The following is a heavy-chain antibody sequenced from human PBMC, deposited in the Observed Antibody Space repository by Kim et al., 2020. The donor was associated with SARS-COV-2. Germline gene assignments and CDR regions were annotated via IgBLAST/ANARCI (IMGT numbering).Heavy chain of an antibody. CDR1: GYTFTSYA. D-gene: IGHD2-2*01. J-gene: IGHJ4*02. CDR3: ASPRVCSSTSCYGWDGRAFDY. CDR2: INAGNGNT. Sequence: ASVKVSCKASGYTFTSYAMHWVRQAPGQRLEWMGWINAGNGNTKYSQKFQGRVTITRDTSASTAYMELSSLRSEDTAVYYCASPRVCSSTSCYGWDGRAFDYWGQGTLVTVSS. V-gene: IGHV1-3*01.